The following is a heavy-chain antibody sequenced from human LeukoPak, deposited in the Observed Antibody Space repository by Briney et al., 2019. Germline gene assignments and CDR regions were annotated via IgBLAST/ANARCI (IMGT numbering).Heavy chain of an antibody. CDR3: ARDGARMPEHWFDP. V-gene: IGHV1-46*01. J-gene: IGHJ5*02. CDR2: INPSGGGT. CDR1: GYTFTSYH. D-gene: IGHD1-14*01. Sequence: APVKVSCKASGYTFTSYHMHWVRQAPGQGLEWMGLINPSGGGTIYAQKFQGRVTMTRDTSTSTVYMELSSLRSEDTAVYYCARDGARMPEHWFDPWGQGTLVTVSS.